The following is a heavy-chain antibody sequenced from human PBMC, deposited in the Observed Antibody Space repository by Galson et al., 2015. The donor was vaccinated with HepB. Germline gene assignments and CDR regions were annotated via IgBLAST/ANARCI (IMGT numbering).Heavy chain of an antibody. CDR1: GYAFNTHA. CDR3: AKAYGGFDS. D-gene: IGHD3-10*01. J-gene: IGHJ5*01. V-gene: IGHV3-23*01. CDR2: ISGNGDST. Sequence: SLRLSCAASGYAFNTHAMSWVRQAPGRGLEWISGISGNGDSTFYADSVKGRFTVSRDNSNNMLYLQMNSLRAEDAGLYFCAKAYGGFDSWGQGILVTVSS.